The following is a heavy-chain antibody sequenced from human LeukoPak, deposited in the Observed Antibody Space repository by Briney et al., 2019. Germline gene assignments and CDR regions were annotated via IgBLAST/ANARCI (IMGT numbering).Heavy chain of an antibody. D-gene: IGHD3-10*01. J-gene: IGHJ4*02. CDR2: INHSGST. V-gene: IGHV4-34*01. CDR1: GGSFSGYY. Sequence: RPSETLSLTCAVYGGSFSGYYWSWIRQPPGKGLEWIGEINHSGSTNYNPSLKSRVTISVDTSKNQFSLKLSSVTAADTAVYYCARVRGWGLFRGVTSYYFDYWGQGTLVTVSS. CDR3: ARVRGWGLFRGVTSYYFDY.